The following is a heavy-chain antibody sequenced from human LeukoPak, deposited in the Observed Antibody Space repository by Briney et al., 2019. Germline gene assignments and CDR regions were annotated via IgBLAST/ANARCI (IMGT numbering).Heavy chain of an antibody. CDR2: INHSGST. D-gene: IGHD6-19*01. V-gene: IGHV4-34*01. CDR3: ARTVAGEIYYYYYYGMDV. CDR1: GGSFSGYY. Sequence: SETLSLTCAVYGGSFSGYYWSWIRQPPGKGLEWIGEINHSGSTNYNPSLKSRVTISVDTSKNQFSLKLSSVTAADTAVYYCARTVAGEIYYYYYYGMDVWGQGTTVTVSS. J-gene: IGHJ6*02.